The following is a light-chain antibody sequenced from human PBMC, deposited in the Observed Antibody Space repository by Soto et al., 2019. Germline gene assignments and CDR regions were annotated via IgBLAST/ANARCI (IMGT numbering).Light chain of an antibody. CDR2: DVI. V-gene: IGLV2-14*03. CDR1: SSDVGGYNY. J-gene: IGLJ7*01. CDR3: NSYRGGNTPVL. Sequence: QSVLTQPASVSGSPGQSITISCTGTSSDVGGYNYVSWYQQHPGKAPKLIIYDVINRPSGVSNRFSGSKSGNTASLTISGLQAEDEADYYCNSYRGGNTPVLFGGGTQLTVL.